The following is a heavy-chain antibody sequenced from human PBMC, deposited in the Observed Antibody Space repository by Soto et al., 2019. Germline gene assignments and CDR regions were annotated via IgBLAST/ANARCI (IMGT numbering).Heavy chain of an antibody. Sequence: GESLRLSCAASGFTFSSYAMHWVRQAPGKGLEWVAVISYDGSNKYYADSVKGRFTISRDNSKNTLYLQMNSLRAEDTAVYYCARDRADIVVVPAAILDYYYYYGMDVWGQGTTVTVSS. J-gene: IGHJ6*02. V-gene: IGHV3-30-3*01. CDR3: ARDRADIVVVPAAILDYYYYYGMDV. CDR2: ISYDGSNK. D-gene: IGHD2-2*02. CDR1: GFTFSSYA.